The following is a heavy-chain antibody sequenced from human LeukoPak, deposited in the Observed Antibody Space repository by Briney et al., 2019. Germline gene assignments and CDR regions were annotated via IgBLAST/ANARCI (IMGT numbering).Heavy chain of an antibody. CDR3: ARGPTGYSSSSLYFDY. J-gene: IGHJ4*02. D-gene: IGHD6-6*01. Sequence: PSETLSLTCTVSGGSISSYYWTWIRQSAGKGLEWIGRIYHSGSTYYNASLKSRVTISVDTSKNQISLKLISVTAADTAVYYCARGPTGYSSSSLYFDYWGQGTLVTVSS. CDR2: IYHSGST. V-gene: IGHV4-4*07. CDR1: GGSISSYY.